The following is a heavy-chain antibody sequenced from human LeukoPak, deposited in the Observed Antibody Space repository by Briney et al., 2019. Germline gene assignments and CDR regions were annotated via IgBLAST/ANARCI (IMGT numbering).Heavy chain of an antibody. CDR3: TRAGDDYVWEDFDY. CDR1: GFTFSGSA. Sequence: GGSLRLSCAASGFTFSGSAMHWVRQASGKGLEWVGRIRSKANSYATAYAASVKGRFTISRNDSKNTAYLQMNSLKTEDTAVYYCTRAGDDYVWEDFDYWGQGTLVTVSS. CDR2: IRSKANSYAT. D-gene: IGHD3-16*01. J-gene: IGHJ4*02. V-gene: IGHV3-73*01.